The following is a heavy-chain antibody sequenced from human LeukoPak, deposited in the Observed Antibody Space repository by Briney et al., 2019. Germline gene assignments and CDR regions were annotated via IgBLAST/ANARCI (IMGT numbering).Heavy chain of an antibody. CDR3: ARLLGHKYYDFWSGLYWFDP. CDR2: IYCSGST. Sequence: SETLSLTCTVSGGSISSHYWSWIRQPPGKGLEWIGYIYCSGSTNYNPSLKSRVTISVDTSKNQFSLKLSSVTAADTAVYYCARLLGHKYYDFWSGLYWFDPWGQGTLVTVSS. V-gene: IGHV4-59*11. D-gene: IGHD3-3*01. J-gene: IGHJ5*02. CDR1: GGSISSHY.